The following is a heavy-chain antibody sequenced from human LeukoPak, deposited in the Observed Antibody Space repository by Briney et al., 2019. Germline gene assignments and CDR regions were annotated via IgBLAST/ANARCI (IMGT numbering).Heavy chain of an antibody. D-gene: IGHD1-26*01. CDR2: IYTGGST. V-gene: IGHV3-53*01. CDR3: ARGGSYLSAFDI. Sequence: GGSLRLSCAASGFTVSSNYMSWVRQAPGKGLEWVSIIYTGGSTYYADSVKGRFTVSRDISKNTLYLQMNSLRAEDTAVYYCARGGSYLSAFDIWGQGTMVTVSS. CDR1: GFTVSSNY. J-gene: IGHJ3*02.